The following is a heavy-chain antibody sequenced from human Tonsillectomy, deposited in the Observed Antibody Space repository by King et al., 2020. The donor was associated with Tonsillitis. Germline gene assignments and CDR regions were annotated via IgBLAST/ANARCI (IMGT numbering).Heavy chain of an antibody. J-gene: IGHJ4*02. V-gene: IGHV1-18*01. CDR1: GYSFITYG. CDR3: ARDGGGYTDFDY. D-gene: IGHD5-12*01. CDR2: ISPYNDNT. Sequence: QLVQSGAEVKKPGASVKVSCKASGYSFITYGISWVRQAPGQGLDVMGWISPYNDNTHYAQKVPDRVIMTTDTSTSPAYLELRSLRSDDTAVYYCARDGGGYTDFDYWGQGTLVTVSS.